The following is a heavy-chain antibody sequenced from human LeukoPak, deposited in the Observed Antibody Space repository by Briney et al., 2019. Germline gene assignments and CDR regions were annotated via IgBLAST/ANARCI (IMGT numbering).Heavy chain of an antibody. CDR2: INQDASEI. J-gene: IGHJ4*02. Sequence: GGSLRLSCAASRFTFSNYWMTWVRQAPGKGLEWVGNINQDASEINYVDSVKGRFTISRVNAENSLYLQMNSLRAEDTAIYYCARDRHINSWSNDRFDYWGQGALVTVSS. V-gene: IGHV3-7*01. D-gene: IGHD6-13*01. CDR1: RFTFSNYW. CDR3: ARDRHINSWSNDRFDY.